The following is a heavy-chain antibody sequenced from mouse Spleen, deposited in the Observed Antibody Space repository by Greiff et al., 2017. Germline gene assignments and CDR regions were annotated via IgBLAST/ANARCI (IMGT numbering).Heavy chain of an antibody. J-gene: IGHJ4*01. V-gene: IGHV5-2*01. CDR1: EYEFPSHD. CDR3: ARVYGNYVYAMDY. D-gene: IGHD2-1*01. Sequence: VQLKESGGGLVKPGGSLKLSCESNEYEFPSHDMSWVRKTPEKRLELVAAINSDGGSTYYPDTMERRFIISRDNTKKTLYLQMSSLRSEDTALYYCARVYGNYVYAMDYWGQGTSVTVSS. CDR2: INSDGGST.